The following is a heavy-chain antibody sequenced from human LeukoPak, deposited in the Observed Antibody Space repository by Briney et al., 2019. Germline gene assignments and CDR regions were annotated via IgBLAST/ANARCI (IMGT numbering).Heavy chain of an antibody. CDR2: IKSKTDGGTT. V-gene: IGHV3-15*01. CDR1: GFTFSNAW. J-gene: IGHJ4*02. Sequence: PGGSLRLSCAASGFTFSNAWMSWVRQAPGKGLEWVGRIKSKTDGGTTDYAAPVKGRFTISRDNAKNSLYLRMNSLRAEDTAMYYCAGDTPESSDYYFWFDYWGQGTLVTVSS. CDR3: AGDTPESSDYYFWFDY. D-gene: IGHD3/OR15-3a*01.